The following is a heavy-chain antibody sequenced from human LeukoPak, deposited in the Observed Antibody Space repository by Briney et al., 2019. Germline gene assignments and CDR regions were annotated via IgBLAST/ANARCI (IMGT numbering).Heavy chain of an antibody. V-gene: IGHV3-33*06. CDR1: GFTFSSYG. D-gene: IGHD6-13*01. CDR2: IWYDGSNK. J-gene: IGHJ4*02. Sequence: GGSLRLSCAASGFTFSSYGMHWVRQTPGKGLEWVAVIWYDGSNKYYADSVKGRFTISRDNSKNTLYLQMNSLRAEDTAVYYCAKDHPIAAAGTGPDFDYWGQGTLVTVSS. CDR3: AKDHPIAAAGTGPDFDY.